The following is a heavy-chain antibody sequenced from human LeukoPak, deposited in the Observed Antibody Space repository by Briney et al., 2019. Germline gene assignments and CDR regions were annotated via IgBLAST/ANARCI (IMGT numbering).Heavy chain of an antibody. CDR1: GFTFSTYW. Sequence: GGSLRLSCAASGFTFSTYWMHWVRQTPGKGLVWVSRINSDGNITTYADSVKGRFTISRDNAMNTLYLQMNSLRAEDTAVYYCARTYCSSISCYTELFDPWGQGTLVTVSS. CDR2: INSDGNIT. J-gene: IGHJ5*02. D-gene: IGHD2-2*02. CDR3: ARTYCSSISCYTELFDP. V-gene: IGHV3-74*01.